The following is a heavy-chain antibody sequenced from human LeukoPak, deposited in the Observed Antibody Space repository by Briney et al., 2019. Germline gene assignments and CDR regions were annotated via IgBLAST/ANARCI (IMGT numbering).Heavy chain of an antibody. J-gene: IGHJ4*02. CDR2: INHSGST. CDR3: ARALGYCSGGSCYSDY. D-gene: IGHD2-15*01. CDR1: GGSFSGYY. Sequence: SETLPLTCAVYGGSFSGYYWSWIRQPPGKGLEWIGEINHSGSTNYNPSLKSRVTISVDTSKNQFSLKLSSVTAADTAVYYCARALGYCSGGSCYSDYWGQGTLVTVSS. V-gene: IGHV4-34*01.